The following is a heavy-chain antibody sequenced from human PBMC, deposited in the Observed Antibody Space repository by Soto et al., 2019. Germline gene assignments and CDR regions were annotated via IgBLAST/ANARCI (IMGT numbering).Heavy chain of an antibody. CDR1: GYTFTNND. J-gene: IGHJ5*02. D-gene: IGHD3-10*01. CDR2: MNPGSGDT. CDR3: ATMATFGSLIWFDP. Sequence: ASVKVSCKASGYTFTNNDVRWVRQATGQGLEWMGWMNPGSGDTGYAQKFQGRVTMTRDISIATAYMELSSLRSDDTAIYYCATMATFGSLIWFDPWGQGTLVTVSA. V-gene: IGHV1-8*01.